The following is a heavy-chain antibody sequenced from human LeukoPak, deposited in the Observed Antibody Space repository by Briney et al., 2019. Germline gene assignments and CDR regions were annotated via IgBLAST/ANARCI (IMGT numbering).Heavy chain of an antibody. D-gene: IGHD3-16*01. CDR1: GYTFTNYY. Sequence: ASVKVSCKASGYTFTNYYMNWVRQAPGQGLEWMGIINPSGGSTSYAQKFQGRVAMTRDTSTTTVYMELSSLRSEDTAVYYCARGGFEYYMDVWGKGTTVTVSS. V-gene: IGHV1-46*01. J-gene: IGHJ6*03. CDR2: INPSGGST. CDR3: ARGGFEYYMDV.